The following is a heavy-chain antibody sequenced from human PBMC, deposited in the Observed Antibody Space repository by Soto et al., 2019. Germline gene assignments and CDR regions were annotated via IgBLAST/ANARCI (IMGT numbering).Heavy chain of an antibody. D-gene: IGHD6-19*01. CDR2: VSHDGRNT. Sequence: VQLVEAGGGVVQPGRSLRLSCAASGFTFSDYAMHWVRQAPGTGLEWVAVVSHDGRNTHYADSMKGRFTISRDSSKNTVSLEMTSLRAEDTGVYYLAKGGRQWLVTSDFNYWGQGALVTVSS. V-gene: IGHV3-30*18. CDR1: GFTFSDYA. CDR3: AKGGRQWLVTSDFNY. J-gene: IGHJ4*02.